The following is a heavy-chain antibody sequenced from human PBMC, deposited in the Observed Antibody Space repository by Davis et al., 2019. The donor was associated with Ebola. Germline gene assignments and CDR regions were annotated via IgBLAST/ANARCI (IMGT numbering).Heavy chain of an antibody. V-gene: IGHV1-18*01. CDR3: AHLGPQRYCSGGGCHGYLDY. CDR1: GYNFTTYG. Sequence: ASVKVSCKASGYNFTTYGFSWVRQAPGQGLEWMGWVSADNDDRKYAEKFQGRVTMTTDSSTSTAYMELNGLRSEDTAVYYCAHLGPQRYCSGGGCHGYLDYWGQGTLVTVSS. CDR2: VSADNDDR. J-gene: IGHJ4*02. D-gene: IGHD2-15*01.